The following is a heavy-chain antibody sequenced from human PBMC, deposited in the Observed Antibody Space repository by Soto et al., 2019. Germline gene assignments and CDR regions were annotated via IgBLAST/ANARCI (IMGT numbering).Heavy chain of an antibody. CDR1: GFIFKIYG. D-gene: IGHD6-13*01. Sequence: KLSRAACGFIFKIYGMPWARQAQGKGLEWVAVISYDGSNKYYADSVKGRFNISRDNSKNTLYLQMTSLRAGDTAVYYCTKGLSGRRSTWDWFDPWGRGTLVTVSS. CDR3: TKGLSGRRSTWDWFDP. CDR2: ISYDGSNK. J-gene: IGHJ5*02. V-gene: IGHV3-30*18.